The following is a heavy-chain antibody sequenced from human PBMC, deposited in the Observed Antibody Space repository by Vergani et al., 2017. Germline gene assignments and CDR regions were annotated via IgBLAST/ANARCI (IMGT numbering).Heavy chain of an antibody. V-gene: IGHV7-4-1*02. Sequence: QVQLVQSGAEVKKPGASVKVSCKASGYTFTGYYMHWVRQAPGQGLEWMGWINTNTGNPTYAQGFTGRFVFSLDTSVSTAYLQISSLKAEDTAVYYCARATIHYYGSGSYRGRYYFDYWGQGTLVTVSS. CDR1: GYTFTGYY. D-gene: IGHD3-10*01. J-gene: IGHJ4*02. CDR2: INTNTGNP. CDR3: ARATIHYYGSGSYRGRYYFDY.